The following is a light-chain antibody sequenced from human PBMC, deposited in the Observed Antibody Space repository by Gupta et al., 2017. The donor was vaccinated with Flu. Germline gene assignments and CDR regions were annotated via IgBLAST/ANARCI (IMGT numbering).Light chain of an antibody. V-gene: IGKV3-20*01. CDR1: HGVASNY. Sequence: VLAQSPGPLSVSPGEGVTIFCRASHGVASNYMAWYQQKSGRAPRLLIRAASARAPGIPDRFSGSGSGTDFYFYINRLEPEDSAFYFCQQYGTSPPTFGRGTKVEI. J-gene: IGKJ4*02. CDR2: AAS. CDR3: QQYGTSPPT.